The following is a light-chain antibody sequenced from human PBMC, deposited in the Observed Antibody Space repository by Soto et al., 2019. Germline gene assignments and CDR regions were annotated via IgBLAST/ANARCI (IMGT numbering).Light chain of an antibody. CDR2: INSDGSH. CDR3: QSLGTGIQV. CDR1: SGHSTYA. Sequence: QPVLTQSPSVSASLGASVKLTCTLSSGHSTYAIAWHQQQPEKGPRFLMKINSDGSHSKGDGFFDRFSGSSSGAERHLTISSLQSEDEADYDCQSLGTGIQVFGGGTKLTVL. J-gene: IGLJ3*02. V-gene: IGLV4-69*01.